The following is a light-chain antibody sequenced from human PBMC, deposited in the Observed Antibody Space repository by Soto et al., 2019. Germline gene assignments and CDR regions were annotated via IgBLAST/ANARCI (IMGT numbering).Light chain of an antibody. J-gene: IGLJ3*02. CDR3: AAWDDSLSGPV. CDR2: RNN. V-gene: IGLV1-47*01. CDR1: SSNIGSNY. Sequence: QSVLTQPPSASGTPGQRVTISCSGSSSNIGSNYVYWYQQLPGTAPKLLIYRNNQRPSGVPDRFSGSKSGTSASLAISGLRSEDAADYYCAAWDDSLSGPVFGRGTKLTVL.